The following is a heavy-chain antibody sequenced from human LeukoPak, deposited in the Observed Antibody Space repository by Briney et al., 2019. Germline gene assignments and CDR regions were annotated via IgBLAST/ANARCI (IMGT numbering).Heavy chain of an antibody. J-gene: IGHJ4*02. CDR2: INHSGST. Sequence: PSETLCLTCAVYGGSFSGYYWSWIRQPPGKGLEWIGEINHSGSTNYNPSLKSRVTISVDTSKNQFSLKLSSVTAADTAMYYCARVSRGNSVGGDYWGQGTLVTVSS. CDR1: GGSFSGYY. D-gene: IGHD4-23*01. CDR3: ARVSRGNSVGGDY. V-gene: IGHV4-34*01.